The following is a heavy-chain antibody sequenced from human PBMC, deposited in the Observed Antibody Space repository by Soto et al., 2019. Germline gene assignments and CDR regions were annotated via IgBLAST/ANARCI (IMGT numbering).Heavy chain of an antibody. V-gene: IGHV4-34*01. CDR2: INHSGST. CDR1: GGSFSGYY. CDR3: ARGYSIAAAFDY. Sequence: PSETLSLTCTVSGGSFSGYYWSWIRQPPGKGREWIGEINHSGSTNYNPSLKSRVTISVDTSKNQFSLKLSTVTAADTAVYYCARGYSIAAAFDYWGQGTMVTVSS. D-gene: IGHD6-13*01. J-gene: IGHJ4*02.